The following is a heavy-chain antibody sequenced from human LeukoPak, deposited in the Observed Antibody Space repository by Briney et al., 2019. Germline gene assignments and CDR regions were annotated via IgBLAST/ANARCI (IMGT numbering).Heavy chain of an antibody. V-gene: IGHV3-74*03. J-gene: IGHJ6*02. Sequence: QPGGSLRLSCAASGFPFSNYWMHWVRQAPGKGLVWVSHIRSDGSFTKYADSVKGRFTISRDNAKNTLYLQMNSLRAEDTGMYYCTRALSVWGQGTTVTVSS. CDR2: IRSDGSFT. CDR1: GFPFSNYW. CDR3: TRALSV.